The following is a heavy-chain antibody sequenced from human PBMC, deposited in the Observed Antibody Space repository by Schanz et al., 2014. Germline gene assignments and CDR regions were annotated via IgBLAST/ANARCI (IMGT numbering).Heavy chain of an antibody. V-gene: IGHV3-21*05. D-gene: IGHD3-10*01. J-gene: IGHJ5*02. CDR1: GFTFSSYA. CDR3: ARPALWFGDNCFDP. CDR2: VSSSSSYT. Sequence: EVQLVESGGGLVQPGGSLRLSCAASGFTFSSYAMSWVRQVPGKGLEWVSYVSSSSSYTHYADSVKGRFTISRDNAKNSLYLQMNSLRAEDTAVYYCARPALWFGDNCFDPWGQGTLVTVSS.